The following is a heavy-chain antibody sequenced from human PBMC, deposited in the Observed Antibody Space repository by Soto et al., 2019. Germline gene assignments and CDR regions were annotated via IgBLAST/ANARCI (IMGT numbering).Heavy chain of an antibody. CDR1: GYTFTTYD. V-gene: IGHV1-8*01. CDR3: ARAWVVVTAPDY. CDR2: LNPKSGMT. Sequence: ASVKVSCKASGYTFTTYDFNWVRQAPGQGLEWMGWLNPKSGMTGSAQKFQGRVTITRDTSASTAYMELSSLRSEDTAVYYCARAWVVVTAPDYWGQGTLVTVS. D-gene: IGHD2-21*02. J-gene: IGHJ4*02.